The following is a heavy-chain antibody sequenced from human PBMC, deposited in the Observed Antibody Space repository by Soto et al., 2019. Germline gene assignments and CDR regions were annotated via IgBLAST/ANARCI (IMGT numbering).Heavy chain of an antibody. D-gene: IGHD2-21*02. CDR3: ARGSGVVVTGRAFDI. CDR1: GFTFSSYW. V-gene: IGHV3-74*01. CDR2: INSDGSST. Sequence: EVQLVESGGGLVQPGGSLRLSCAASGFTFSSYWLHWVRQAPGKGLVWVSRINSDGSSTSYADFVKGRFTISRDNAKNTLHLHVNSLRAEGTAVSYCARGSGVVVTGRAFDIWGQGTMVTVTS. J-gene: IGHJ3*02.